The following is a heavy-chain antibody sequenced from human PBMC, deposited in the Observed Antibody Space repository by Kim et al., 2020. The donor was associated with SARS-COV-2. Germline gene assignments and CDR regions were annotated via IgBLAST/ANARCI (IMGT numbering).Heavy chain of an antibody. D-gene: IGHD6-6*01. CDR3: VKGGSNSSPYYFAMDV. J-gene: IGHJ6*02. V-gene: IGHV3-23*01. CDR2: IRDRDGNT. CDR1: GFTLNTHD. Sequence: GGSLRLSCTASGFTLNTHDMSWVRQAPGKGLEWVSGIRDRDGNTYYAVSVKGRFTISRDNSRNTLSLQMDSLRVEDTAVYYCVKGGSNSSPYYFAMDVWGQGTTVTVSS.